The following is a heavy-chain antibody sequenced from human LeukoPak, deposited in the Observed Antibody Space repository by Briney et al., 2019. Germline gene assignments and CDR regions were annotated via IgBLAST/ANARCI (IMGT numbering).Heavy chain of an antibody. V-gene: IGHV3-23*01. J-gene: IGHJ4*02. CDR3: AKVQSRFDY. CDR2: ISGSGGST. CDR1: GLTLTSYP. Sequence: GGSLRLSCAASGLTLTSYPMSWFPQAPGKGLEWVSAISGSGGSTYYADSVKGRFTISRDNSKNTLYLQMNSLRAEDTAVYYCAKVQSRFDYWGQGTLVTVSS.